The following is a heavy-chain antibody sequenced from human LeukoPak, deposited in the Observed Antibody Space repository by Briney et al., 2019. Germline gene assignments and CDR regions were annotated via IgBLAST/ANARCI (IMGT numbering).Heavy chain of an antibody. D-gene: IGHD6-19*01. J-gene: IGHJ4*02. CDR1: GFTFSSYS. CDR2: IKPDGSER. CDR3: AIGGGPGGRYAC. V-gene: IGHV3-7*01. Sequence: GGSLRLSCAASGFTFSSYSMNWVRQAPGKGLEWVANIKPDGSERYYVDSVKGRFTISRDNAEKSLYLQMNSLRAEDTAVYYCAIGGGPGGRYACWGQGTLVTVSS.